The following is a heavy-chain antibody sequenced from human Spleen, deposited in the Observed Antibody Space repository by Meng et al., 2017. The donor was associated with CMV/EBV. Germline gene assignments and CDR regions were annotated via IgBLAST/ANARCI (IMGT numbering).Heavy chain of an antibody. CDR2: INAGNGDT. CDR1: GYIFKDYA. Sequence: QVQLVQTGAEVKNPGASVTLSCKTSGYIFKDYAMHWVRQAPGQRLEWMGWINAGNGDTKYSQKFQGGVTITRDTSASIGYMEVSSLRFEDTAVYYCARDGWQQSYYFDHWGQGALVTVSS. J-gene: IGHJ4*02. D-gene: IGHD6-13*01. V-gene: IGHV1-3*01. CDR3: ARDGWQQSYYFDH.